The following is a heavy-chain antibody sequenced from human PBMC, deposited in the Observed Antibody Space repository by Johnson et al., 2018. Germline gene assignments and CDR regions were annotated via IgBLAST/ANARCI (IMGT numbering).Heavy chain of an antibody. Sequence: QVQLVQSGGGVVQPGRSLRLSCAASGFTFSSYAMHWVRQAPGKGLEWVAVISYDGSNKYYADSVKGRFTISRDNSKNTLYLQMNSLRGEDTAVYYCAGDGLVVAAKGNYYYYYYMDVGGKGTTVTVSS. CDR3: AGDGLVVAAKGNYYYYYYMDV. CDR2: ISYDGSNK. J-gene: IGHJ6*03. V-gene: IGHV3-30-3*01. CDR1: GFTFSSYA. D-gene: IGHD2-15*01.